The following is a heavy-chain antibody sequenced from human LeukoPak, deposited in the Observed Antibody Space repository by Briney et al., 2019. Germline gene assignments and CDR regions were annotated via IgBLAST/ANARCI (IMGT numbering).Heavy chain of an antibody. Sequence: GGSLRLSCAASGFTFSSYWMSWVRRAPGKGLEWVANIKQDGSEKYYVDSVKGRFTISRDNAKNSLYLQMNSLRAGDTAVYYCTRDTMGPFDSWGQGTLVTVSS. CDR1: GFTFSSYW. V-gene: IGHV3-7*04. CDR3: TRDTMGPFDS. J-gene: IGHJ4*02. CDR2: IKQDGSEK. D-gene: IGHD5-24*01.